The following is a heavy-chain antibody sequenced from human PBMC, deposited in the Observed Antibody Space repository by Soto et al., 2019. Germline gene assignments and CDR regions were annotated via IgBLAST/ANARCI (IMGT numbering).Heavy chain of an antibody. D-gene: IGHD3-22*01. V-gene: IGHV1-69*01. Sequence: QVQLVQSGAEVKKPGSSVKVSCKASGGTFSSYAISWVRQAPGQGLEWMGGIIPIFGTANYAQKFQCRVTLTADESTSPAYMELSSLRSEDTAVYYCARDRGGAYYDSSGPTVWFDPWGQGTLVTVSS. J-gene: IGHJ5*02. CDR2: IIPIFGTA. CDR1: GGTFSSYA. CDR3: ARDRGGAYYDSSGPTVWFDP.